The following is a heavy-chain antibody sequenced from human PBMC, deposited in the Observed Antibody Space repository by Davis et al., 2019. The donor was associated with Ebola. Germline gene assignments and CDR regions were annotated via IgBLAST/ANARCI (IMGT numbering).Heavy chain of an antibody. CDR2: IYPGDSDT. Sequence: PGGSLRLSCKGSGYSFTSYWIGWVRQLPGKGLEWMGIIYPGDSDTRYSPSFQGQVTISADKSISTAYLQWSSLKASDTAMYYCARMQVGAYYFDYWGQGTLVTVSS. CDR1: GYSFTSYW. V-gene: IGHV5-51*01. D-gene: IGHD4/OR15-4a*01. CDR3: ARMQVGAYYFDY. J-gene: IGHJ4*02.